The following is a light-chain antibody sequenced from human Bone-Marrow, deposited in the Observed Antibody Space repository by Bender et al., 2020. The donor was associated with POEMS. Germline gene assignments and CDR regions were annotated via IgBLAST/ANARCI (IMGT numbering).Light chain of an antibody. CDR2: QDT. Sequence: SYELTQAPSMSVSPGQTARITCSGDALPKNFAYWYQQKSGQTPVLVIYQDTKRPSGIPERFSGSSSGTMATLTISGAQVEDEGDYYCYSTDSSGNHWVFGGGTKVTVL. V-gene: IGLV3-10*01. CDR3: YSTDSSGNHWV. J-gene: IGLJ3*02. CDR1: ALPKNF.